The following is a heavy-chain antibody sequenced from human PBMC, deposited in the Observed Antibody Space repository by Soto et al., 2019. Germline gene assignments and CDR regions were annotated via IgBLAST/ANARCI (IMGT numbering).Heavy chain of an antibody. CDR1: GFSVSSNY. J-gene: IGHJ6*02. CDR2: IYSGGST. D-gene: IGHD3-10*01. CDR3: ARGDVYPGSLRV. Sequence: EVQLVESGGGLVQPGGSLRLSCAASGFSVSSNYMSWVRQAPGKGLEWVSLIYSGGSTYYADSVKGRFTTSRHNSKNTLYLQMNSLRAEDTAVYYCARGDVYPGSLRVWGQGTTVTVSS. V-gene: IGHV3-53*04.